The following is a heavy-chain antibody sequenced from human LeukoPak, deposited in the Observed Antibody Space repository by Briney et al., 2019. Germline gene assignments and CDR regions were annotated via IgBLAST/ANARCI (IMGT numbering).Heavy chain of an antibody. CDR1: GFTFSSYA. CDR3: ARDSLAYCGGDCYSFPGDY. CDR2: ISYVGCNN. D-gene: IGHD2-21*02. V-gene: IGHV3-30-3*01. Sequence: HPGGSLRLSCAASGFTFSSYAMHWVRQAPGKGLEWVAVISYVGCNNYYPDSVKGRFTISRDNSKNTLYLQMNSLRAEDTAVYYCARDSLAYCGGDCYSFPGDYWGQGTLVTVSS. J-gene: IGHJ4*02.